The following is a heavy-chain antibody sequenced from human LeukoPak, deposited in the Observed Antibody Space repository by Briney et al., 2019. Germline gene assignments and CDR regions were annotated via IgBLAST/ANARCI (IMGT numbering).Heavy chain of an antibody. CDR1: GYTFTGYY. V-gene: IGHV1-2*02. CDR3: ARGNYYDSSGYSLRFDY. CDR2: INPNSGGT. D-gene: IGHD3-22*01. Sequence: ASVKVSCKASGYTFTGYYMHWVRQAPGQGFEWMGWINPNSGGTNYAQKFQGRVTMTRDTSISTAYMELSRLRSDDTAVYYCARGNYYDSSGYSLRFDYWGQGTLVTVSS. J-gene: IGHJ4*02.